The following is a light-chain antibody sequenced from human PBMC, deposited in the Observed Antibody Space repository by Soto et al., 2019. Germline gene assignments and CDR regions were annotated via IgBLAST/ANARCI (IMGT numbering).Light chain of an antibody. CDR2: AAS. J-gene: IGKJ1*01. CDR3: QQYKSYSRM. V-gene: IGKV1-6*01. CDR1: QDIRNT. Sequence: AIQMTQSPSSLSASVGDRVAVSCRASQDIRNTLAWYQQKPGEAPKLLIFAASNLQSGVPSRFSGSGSVTEFTLTISSLQPEDFATYYCQQYKSYSRMFGQGTK.